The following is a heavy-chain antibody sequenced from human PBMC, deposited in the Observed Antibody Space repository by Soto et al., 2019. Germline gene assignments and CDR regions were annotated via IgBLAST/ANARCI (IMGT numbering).Heavy chain of an antibody. J-gene: IGHJ5*02. D-gene: IGHD2-8*02. Sequence: QVQLQESGPGLVKSSETLSLTCSVSGDSSSTYYWGWIRQPPGKGLEWIGYINYSGRSNHNPSLKSRLTISVDASKDLVSLKMTSVPAADTAVYNCARSYCADSVSCNWFDPWGQGTLVVVSS. V-gene: IGHV4-59*01. CDR3: ARSYCADSVSCNWFDP. CDR2: INYSGRS. CDR1: GDSSSTYY.